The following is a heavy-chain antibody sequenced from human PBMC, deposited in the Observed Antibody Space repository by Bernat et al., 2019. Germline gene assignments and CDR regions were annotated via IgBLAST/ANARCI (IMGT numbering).Heavy chain of an antibody. CDR2: IWSDGTTR. D-gene: IGHD2-8*01. CDR1: SSVFIHYA. J-gene: IGHJ4*02. Sequence: QVQLVESGGGVVQPGRSLRLSCAASSSVFIHYAMQWVRQAPGKGLEWVAVIWSDGTTRYYADSVRGRFIISRDNSKNILFLEMNSLRVEDTAVYFCARDINGGGLDYWGQGTLVTVSS. V-gene: IGHV3-33*01. CDR3: ARDINGGGLDY.